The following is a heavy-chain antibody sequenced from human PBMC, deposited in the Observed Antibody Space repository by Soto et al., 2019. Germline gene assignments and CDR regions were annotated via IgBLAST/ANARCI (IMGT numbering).Heavy chain of an antibody. CDR1: GFTFSSYA. Sequence: QVQLVESGGGVVQPGRSLRLSCAASGFTFSSYAMHWVRQAPGKGLEWVAVISYDGSNKYYADSVKGRFTISRDNSKNTLYLQMNSLRAEDTAVYYCARERGDIVATRYYFDYRGQGTLVTVSS. D-gene: IGHD5-12*01. V-gene: IGHV3-30-3*01. J-gene: IGHJ4*02. CDR2: ISYDGSNK. CDR3: ARERGDIVATRYYFDY.